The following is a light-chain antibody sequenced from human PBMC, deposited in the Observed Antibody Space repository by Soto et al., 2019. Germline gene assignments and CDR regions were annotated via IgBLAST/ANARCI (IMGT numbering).Light chain of an antibody. CDR3: QQYGSSQYT. J-gene: IGKJ2*01. V-gene: IGKV3-20*01. Sequence: EIVLTQSPGTLSLSPGERATLSCRASQSVSSSYLAWYQQKPGQAPRRLIYGASSSATGIPDWFSGSGSGTDFTLTISRLQPEDFAVYYCQQYGSSQYTFGQGTKLEIK. CDR2: GAS. CDR1: QSVSSSY.